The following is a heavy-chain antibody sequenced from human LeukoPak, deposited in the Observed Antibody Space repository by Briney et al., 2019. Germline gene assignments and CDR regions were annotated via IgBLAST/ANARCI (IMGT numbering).Heavy chain of an antibody. CDR3: AKGPLTIFGVVSREYYYMDV. CDR1: GGSISSYY. CDR2: IYYSGST. D-gene: IGHD3-3*01. J-gene: IGHJ6*03. V-gene: IGHV4-59*01. Sequence: KPSETLSLTCTVSGGSISSYYWSWIRQPPGKGLEWIGYIYYSGSTNYNPSLKSRVTISVDTSKNQFSLKLSSVTAADTAVYYCAKGPLTIFGVVSREYYYMDVWGKGTTVTVSS.